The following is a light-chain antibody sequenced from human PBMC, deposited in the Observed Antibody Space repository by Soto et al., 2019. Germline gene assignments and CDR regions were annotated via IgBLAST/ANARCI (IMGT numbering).Light chain of an antibody. CDR1: QSVSSY. J-gene: IGKJ4*01. V-gene: IGKV3-15*01. CDR3: QHYVTWPLT. CDR2: DTS. Sequence: EIVLTQSPATLSLSPGERATLSCRASQSVSSYLAWYQQKPGQAPTLLIYDTSIRATGVSARFSGSRSGAEFTLTISSLQSEDFAVYYCQHYVTWPLTFGGGTKVDIK.